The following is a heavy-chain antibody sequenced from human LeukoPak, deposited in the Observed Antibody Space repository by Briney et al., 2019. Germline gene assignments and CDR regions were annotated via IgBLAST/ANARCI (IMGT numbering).Heavy chain of an antibody. CDR3: AGGHDNSGYTAHPQRYYYYYGMDV. CDR2: INPSSGST. J-gene: IGHJ6*02. V-gene: IGHV1-46*01. Sequence: ASVKVSCKASGYTFTNYYIHWVRQAPGQGLEWMGIINPSSGSTTSAQKFQGRVSMTRDTSASTVYMELSSLRSEDTARYYCAGGHDNSGYTAHPQRYYYYYGMDVWGQGTTVTVSS. CDR1: GYTFTNYY. D-gene: IGHD3-22*01.